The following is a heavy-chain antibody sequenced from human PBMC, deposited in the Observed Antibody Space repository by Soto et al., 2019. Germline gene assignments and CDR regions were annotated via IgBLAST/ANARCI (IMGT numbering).Heavy chain of an antibody. Sequence: GGSLRLSCAASGFMFSSYAMTWVRQASGKGLEWVSGISGSGVHTYYADSVKGRFTISRDNPKSTLYLQMNSLRAEDTAVYYCAKDLLYANTWYPLDPWGQGTLVTVSS. CDR2: ISGSGVHT. CDR3: AKDLLYANTWYPLDP. J-gene: IGHJ5*02. D-gene: IGHD2-15*01. CDR1: GFMFSSYA. V-gene: IGHV3-23*01.